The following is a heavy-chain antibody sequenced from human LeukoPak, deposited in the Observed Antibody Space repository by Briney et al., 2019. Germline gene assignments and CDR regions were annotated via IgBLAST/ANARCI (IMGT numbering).Heavy chain of an antibody. J-gene: IGHJ4*02. CDR3: AKDYGGNSAKVVDY. Sequence: GGSLRLSCAGSGFTFSNSWVGWVRQAPGKGLEWVANVQHIGGETYYVDSVKGRFTISRDNSKNTLYLQMNSLRAEDTAVYYCAKDYGGNSAKVVDYWGQGTLVTVSS. D-gene: IGHD4-23*01. V-gene: IGHV3-7*03. CDR1: GFTFSNSW. CDR2: VQHIGGET.